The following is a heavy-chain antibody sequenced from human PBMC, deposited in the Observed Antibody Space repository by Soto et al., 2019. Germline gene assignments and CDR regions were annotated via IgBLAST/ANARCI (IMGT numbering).Heavy chain of an antibody. CDR1: GYTFTSYA. D-gene: IGHD2-2*01. CDR2: INAGNGNT. CDR3: ARANDDIVVVPAASHYMDV. V-gene: IGHV1-3*01. Sequence: QVQLVQSGAEVKKPGASVKVSCKASGYTFTSYAMHWVRQAPGQRLEWMGWINAGNGNTKYSQKFQGRVTITRDTSASTAYMELSSLRSEDTAVYYCARANDDIVVVPAASHYMDVWGKGTTVTVSS. J-gene: IGHJ6*03.